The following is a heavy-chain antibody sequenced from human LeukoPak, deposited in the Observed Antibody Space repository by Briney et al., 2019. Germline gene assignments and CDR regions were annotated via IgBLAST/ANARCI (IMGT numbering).Heavy chain of an antibody. Sequence: GASVTVSFKASGYTFTNYGISWVRQAPGQGLEWMGWISAYNGNTNYAQKLQGRVTMTTDTSTSTAYMELRSLRSDDTAVYYCARDQPMIVVPDAFDIWGQGTMVTVSS. D-gene: IGHD3-22*01. V-gene: IGHV1-18*01. CDR1: GYTFTNYG. CDR3: ARDQPMIVVPDAFDI. CDR2: ISAYNGNT. J-gene: IGHJ3*02.